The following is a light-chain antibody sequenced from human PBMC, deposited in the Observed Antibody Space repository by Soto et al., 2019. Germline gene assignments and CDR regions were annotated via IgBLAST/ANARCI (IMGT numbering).Light chain of an antibody. J-gene: IGLJ2*01. CDR2: DVS. CDR3: SSYTSSSTLVG. V-gene: IGLV2-14*01. Sequence: QSALTQPASVSGSPGQSITISCTGTSSDVGGYNYVSWYQQHPGKAPKLMIYDVSNRPSGVSNRFSGSKSGNTASLTISGLQAEDEADYYRSSYTSSSTLVGFGGGTKVTVL. CDR1: SSDVGGYNY.